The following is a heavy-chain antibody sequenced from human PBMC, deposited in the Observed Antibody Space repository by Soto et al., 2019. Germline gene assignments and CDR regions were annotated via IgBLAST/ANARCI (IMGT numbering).Heavy chain of an antibody. D-gene: IGHD3-10*01. V-gene: IGHV1-18*01. CDR2: ISAYNGNT. J-gene: IGHJ4*02. CDR1: GYTFTSYG. Sequence: ASVKVSCKASGYTFTSYGISWVRQAPGQGLEWMGWISAYNGNTNYAQKLQGRVTMTTDTSTSTAYMELRSLRSDDTAVYYCARYLVTMVRGVHIFDYCGQGTLVTGSA. CDR3: ARYLVTMVRGVHIFDY.